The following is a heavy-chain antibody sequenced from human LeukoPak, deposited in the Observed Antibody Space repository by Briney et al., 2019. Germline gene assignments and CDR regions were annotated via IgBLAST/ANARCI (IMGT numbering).Heavy chain of an antibody. Sequence: PGGSLGLSCAASGFTFSNAWMSCVRQAPGKGLEWVGRIKSKTDGGTTDYAAPVKGRFTISRDDSKNTLYLQMNSLKTEDTAVYYCTGYFDWLLYRWFDPWGQGTLVTVSS. D-gene: IGHD3-9*01. CDR3: TGYFDWLLYRWFDP. J-gene: IGHJ5*02. CDR2: IKSKTDGGTT. V-gene: IGHV3-15*01. CDR1: GFTFSNAW.